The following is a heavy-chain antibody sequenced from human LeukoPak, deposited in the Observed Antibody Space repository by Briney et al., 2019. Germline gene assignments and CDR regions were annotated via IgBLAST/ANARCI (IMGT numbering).Heavy chain of an antibody. V-gene: IGHV1-58*02. CDR2: IVVASGNT. CDR3: AAAPIEMQQRGFDY. J-gene: IGHJ4*02. CDR1: GFTFTNSA. D-gene: IGHD5-24*01. Sequence: ASVKVSCKASGFTFTNSAMQWVRQARGQRLEWIGWIVVASGNTKYAQKFQGRVTITRDMSTSTAYMELSSLSPEDTAVYYCAAAPIEMQQRGFDYWGQGTLVTVSS.